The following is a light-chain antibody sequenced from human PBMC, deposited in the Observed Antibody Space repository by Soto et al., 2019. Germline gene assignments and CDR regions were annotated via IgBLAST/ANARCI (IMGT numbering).Light chain of an antibody. CDR1: QSVSSSY. V-gene: IGKV3-20*01. J-gene: IGKJ1*01. CDR2: GAS. Sequence: EIVCTQSPGTLTLSPGERATLSCSSSQSVSSSYLAWYQQKPGQAPRLLIYGASSRATGIPDRFSGSGSGTDFTLTISRLEPEDFAVYYCQQYGSSPTTFGQGSKVDIK. CDR3: QQYGSSPTT.